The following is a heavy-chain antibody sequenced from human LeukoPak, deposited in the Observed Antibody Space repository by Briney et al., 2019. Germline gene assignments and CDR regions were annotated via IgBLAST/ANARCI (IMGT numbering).Heavy chain of an antibody. Sequence: GGSLRLSCAASGFTFSSYWMHWVRQAPGKGLVWVSRINSDGSSTTYGDSVKGRFTISSDNAKNTLYMYIHSLRAEDTAVYYCAREYYDSSGSPYFDYWGQGTLVTVSS. J-gene: IGHJ4*02. V-gene: IGHV3-74*01. CDR3: AREYYDSSGSPYFDY. D-gene: IGHD3-22*01. CDR2: INSDGSST. CDR1: GFTFSSYW.